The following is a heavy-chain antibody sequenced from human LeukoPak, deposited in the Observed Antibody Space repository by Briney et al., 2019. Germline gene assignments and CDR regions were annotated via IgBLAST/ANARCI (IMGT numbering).Heavy chain of an antibody. D-gene: IGHD2-2*01. CDR3: ARDVKGSPLVVPAAFKSPYYYMDV. J-gene: IGHJ6*03. CDR1: GGSISSYY. Sequence: PSETLSLTCTVSGGSISSYYWSWIRQPPGKGLEWIGYIYYSGSTNYNPSLKSRVTISVDTSKNQFSLKLSSVTAADTAVYYCARDVKGSPLVVPAAFKSPYYYMDVWGKGTTVIVSS. V-gene: IGHV4-59*01. CDR2: IYYSGST.